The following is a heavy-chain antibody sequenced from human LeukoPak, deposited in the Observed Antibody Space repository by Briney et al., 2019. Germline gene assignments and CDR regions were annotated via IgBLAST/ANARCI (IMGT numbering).Heavy chain of an antibody. D-gene: IGHD2/OR15-2a*01. Sequence: TLSLTCTVSGGSVRSHYWSWMRQPPGKALEWLARIDWDDDKYYSTSLKTRLTISKDTSKNQVVLTMTNMDPVDTGTYYCARTNRDHTVDYWGQGTLVTVSS. CDR2: IDWDDDK. J-gene: IGHJ4*02. CDR1: GGSVRSHYW. V-gene: IGHV2-70*11. CDR3: ARTNRDHTVDY.